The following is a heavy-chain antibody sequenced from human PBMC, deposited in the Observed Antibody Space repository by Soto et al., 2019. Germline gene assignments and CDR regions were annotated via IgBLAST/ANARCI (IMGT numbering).Heavy chain of an antibody. CDR1: GFTFSSYG. CDR3: ARIPQIAVAGTRFGYFDL. J-gene: IGHJ2*01. Sequence: QVQLEESGGGVVQPGRSLRLSCAASGFTFSSYGMHWVRQAPGKGLEWVAGIWSDGSNTYYADSVKGRITISRDNSKNTLYLQMNSLGAEVTVVYYCARIPQIAVAGTRFGYFDLWGRGTLVTVSS. V-gene: IGHV3-33*01. CDR2: IWSDGSNT. D-gene: IGHD6-19*01.